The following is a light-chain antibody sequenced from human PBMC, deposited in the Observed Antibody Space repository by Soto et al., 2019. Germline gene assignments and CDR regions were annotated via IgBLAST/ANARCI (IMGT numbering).Light chain of an antibody. J-gene: IGLJ2*01. CDR2: SNS. CDR3: STWDDSLNGLI. Sequence: QSVLAQPPSASGTPGQTVTISCSGGSSNIKTNGVSWYQQVPGAAPKLLIYSNSQRPSGAPDRFSGSKSGTSASLAISGLQSEDEATYHCSTWDDSLNGLIFDGGTKLTVL. V-gene: IGLV1-44*01. CDR1: SSNIKTNG.